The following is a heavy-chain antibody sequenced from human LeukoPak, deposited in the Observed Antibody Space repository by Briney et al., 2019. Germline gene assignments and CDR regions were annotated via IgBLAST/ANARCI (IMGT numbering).Heavy chain of an antibody. V-gene: IGHV3-23*01. CDR3: AKLRSGDPVAATNY. CDR1: GFIFSIYA. J-gene: IGHJ4*02. D-gene: IGHD2-15*01. CDR2: ISGSDGST. Sequence: PGGSLRLPCAASGFIFSIYAMGWVPHSPGKGLEWVSTISGSDGSTYYADCVKGRFTISRDNSKNTLYLQINSLRVDDTAVYYCAKLRSGDPVAATNYWGQGTLVTVSS.